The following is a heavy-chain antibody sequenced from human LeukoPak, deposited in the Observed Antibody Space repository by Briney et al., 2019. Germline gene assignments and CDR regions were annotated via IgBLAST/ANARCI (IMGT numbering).Heavy chain of an antibody. D-gene: IGHD3-16*01. CDR1: GYTFTGYY. CDR2: IIPIFGTA. V-gene: IGHV1-69*13. Sequence: ASVKVSCKASGYTFTGYYIHWVRQAPGQGLEWMGGIIPIFGTANYAQKFQGRVTITADESTSTAYMELSSLRSEDTAVYYCARVGAAGAFDYWGQGTLVTVSS. J-gene: IGHJ4*02. CDR3: ARVGAAGAFDY.